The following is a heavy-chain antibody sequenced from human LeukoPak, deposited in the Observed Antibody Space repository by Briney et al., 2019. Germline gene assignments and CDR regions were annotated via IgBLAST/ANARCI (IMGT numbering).Heavy chain of an antibody. CDR3: ARMHCSSTSCYTDAFDI. Sequence: GGSLRLSCAASGFTFNSYWMSWVRQSPGKGLEWVANIKQDGSEKYYVDSVKGRFTISRDNAKNSLYLQMNSLRAEDTAVYYCARMHCSSTSCYTDAFDIWGQGTMVTVSS. CDR2: IKQDGSEK. CDR1: GFTFNSYW. J-gene: IGHJ3*02. D-gene: IGHD2-2*02. V-gene: IGHV3-7*01.